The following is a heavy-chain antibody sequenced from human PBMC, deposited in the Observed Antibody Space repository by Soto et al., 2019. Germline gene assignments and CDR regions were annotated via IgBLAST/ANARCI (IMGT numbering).Heavy chain of an antibody. D-gene: IGHD3-3*01. V-gene: IGHV3-11*05. CDR1: GLTFSDYY. CDR2: ISGSSSDI. J-gene: IGHJ4*02. CDR3: ATGPRRLSD. Sequence: QVQLVQSGGGLVKPGESLRLSWATSGLTFSDYYMSWIRQAPGKGLESLSYISGSSSDIKYADSVKGRFTISRDNAKKSVYLQMNSLRAEDTAVYYCATGPRRLSDWGQGTPVIVSS.